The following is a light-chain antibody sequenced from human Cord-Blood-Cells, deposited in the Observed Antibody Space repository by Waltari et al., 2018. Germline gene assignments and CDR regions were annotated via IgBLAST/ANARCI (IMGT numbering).Light chain of an antibody. Sequence: SSELTQDPAVSVALGQTVRITCHGDSLRSYYASWYQQKPGQAPVLVIYGKNNRPSGIPDRFSGSSSGNTASLTITGAQAEDEAYYYCNSRDSSGNHYVFGTGTKVTVL. J-gene: IGLJ1*01. CDR2: GKN. CDR3: NSRDSSGNHYV. V-gene: IGLV3-19*01. CDR1: SLRSYY.